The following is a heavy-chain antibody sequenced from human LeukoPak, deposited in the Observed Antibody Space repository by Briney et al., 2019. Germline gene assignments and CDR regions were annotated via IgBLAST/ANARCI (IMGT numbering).Heavy chain of an antibody. Sequence: GASVKVSCKASGYTFTGYYMHWVRQAPGQGLEWMGWINPNSGGTNYAQKFQGRVTMTRDTSISTAYMELSRLRSDDTAVYYCARDPTTYYYDSSGYYSVGWSDPWGQGTLVTVSS. CDR2: INPNSGGT. J-gene: IGHJ5*02. CDR3: ARDPTTYYYDSSGYYSVGWSDP. CDR1: GYTFTGYY. D-gene: IGHD3-22*01. V-gene: IGHV1-2*02.